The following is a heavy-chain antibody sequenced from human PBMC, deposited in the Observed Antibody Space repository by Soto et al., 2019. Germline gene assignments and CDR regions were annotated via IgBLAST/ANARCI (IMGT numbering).Heavy chain of an antibody. CDR2: ISYDGSNK. Sequence: GGSLRLSCAASGFTFSSYAMHWVRQAPGKGLEWVAVISYDGSNKYYADSVKGRFTISRDNSKNTLYLQMNSLRAEDTAVYYCARDFSFDWFLFQDAFDIWGQGTMVTVSS. CDR1: GFTFSSYA. D-gene: IGHD3-9*01. CDR3: ARDFSFDWFLFQDAFDI. J-gene: IGHJ3*02. V-gene: IGHV3-30-3*01.